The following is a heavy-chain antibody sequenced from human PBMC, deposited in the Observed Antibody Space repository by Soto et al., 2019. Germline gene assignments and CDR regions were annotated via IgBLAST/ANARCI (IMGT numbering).Heavy chain of an antibody. CDR1: GFSLSTSGMR. D-gene: IGHD3-22*01. CDR3: ALMIPIPGRITVIVVPTEGFDY. Sequence: PTLVNPTQTLTLTCTFSGFSLSTSGMRVSWIRQPPGKALEWLARIDWDDDKFYSTSLKTRLTISKDTSKNQVLLTMTNMDPLNTTTYYCALMIPIPGRITVIVVPTEGFDYWGQGTLVTVSS. CDR2: IDWDDDK. V-gene: IGHV2-70*04. J-gene: IGHJ4*02.